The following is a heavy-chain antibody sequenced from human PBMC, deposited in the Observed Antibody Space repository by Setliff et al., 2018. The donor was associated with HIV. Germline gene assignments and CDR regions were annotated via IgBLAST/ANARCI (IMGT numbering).Heavy chain of an antibody. CDR1: GYTFTSYG. D-gene: IGHD5-12*01. CDR2: IIPMLGTA. Sequence: SVKVSCKASGYTFTSYGISWVRQAPGQGLEWMGGIIPMLGTANYARDFQGKVTITADKSTSTAYMELTSLKFEDTAVYYCAKGWLPTDYSLYYYMDVWGKGTTVTVSS. J-gene: IGHJ6*03. V-gene: IGHV1-69*10. CDR3: AKGWLPTDYSLYYYMDV.